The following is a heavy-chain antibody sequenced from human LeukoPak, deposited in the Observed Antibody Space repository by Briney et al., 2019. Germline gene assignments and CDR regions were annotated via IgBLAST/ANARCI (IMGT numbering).Heavy chain of an antibody. CDR1: GFTVSSNY. D-gene: IGHD6-19*01. J-gene: IGHJ4*02. V-gene: IGHV3-66*01. CDR2: IYSGGST. Sequence: GGSLSLSCAASGFTVSSNYMSWVRQAPGKGLEWVSVIYSGGSTYYADSVKGRFTISRDNSKNTLYLQMNSLRAEDTAVYYCARASSGWFFDYWGQGTLVTVSS. CDR3: ARASSGWFFDY.